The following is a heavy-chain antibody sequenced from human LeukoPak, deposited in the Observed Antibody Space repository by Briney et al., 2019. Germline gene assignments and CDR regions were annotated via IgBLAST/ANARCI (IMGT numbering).Heavy chain of an antibody. CDR2: INSDGSIT. CDR1: GLTISNYW. CDR3: AREYLWFGEPSPFDP. D-gene: IGHD3-10*01. V-gene: IGHV3-74*01. Sequence: GGSLRLSCAASGLTISNYWKHWVRHAPGKGLVWVSRINSDGSITNYADSVEARFTISRDNAKNTLYLQMNSLRAEGTAVYYCAREYLWFGEPSPFDPWGQGTLVTVSS. J-gene: IGHJ5*02.